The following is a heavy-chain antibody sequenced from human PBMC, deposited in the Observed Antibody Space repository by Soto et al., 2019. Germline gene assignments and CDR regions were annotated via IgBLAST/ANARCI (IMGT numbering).Heavy chain of an antibody. Sequence: QITLKESGPTLVKPTQTLTLTCTFSGFSLSTSGVGVGWIRQPPGKALEWLALIYWDDDKRYSSSLNSRLTITKDTSKNQVVLTMTTMDPVDTATYYCAHSRPPRLLDYWGQGTLVTVSS. CDR3: AHSRPPRLLDY. V-gene: IGHV2-5*02. CDR2: IYWDDDK. J-gene: IGHJ4*02. CDR1: GFSLSTSGVG. D-gene: IGHD6-6*01.